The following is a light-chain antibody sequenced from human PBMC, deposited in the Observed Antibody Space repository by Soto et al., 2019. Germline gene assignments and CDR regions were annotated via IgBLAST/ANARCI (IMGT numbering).Light chain of an antibody. CDR2: EVS. Sequence: QSALTQPPSVSGSPGQSVAISCTGTSRDVGSYNRVSWYQQPPGAAPKLMIYEVSNRPSGVPDRFSGSKSGNTAALTISGLRAEDEADYYCNSYTGISTYVFGTGTKLTVL. CDR3: NSYTGISTYV. J-gene: IGLJ1*01. CDR1: SRDVGSYNR. V-gene: IGLV2-18*02.